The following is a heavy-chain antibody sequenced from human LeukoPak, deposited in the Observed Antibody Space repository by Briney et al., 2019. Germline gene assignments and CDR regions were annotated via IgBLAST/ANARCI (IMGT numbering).Heavy chain of an antibody. D-gene: IGHD5-12*01. V-gene: IGHV1-69*01. CDR2: IIPIFGTA. CDR3: ARAYSGYDFFDY. CDR1: GGTFSRYA. Sequence: SVEVSCKASGGTFSRYAISWVRQAPGQGLEWMGGIIPIFGTANYAQKFQGRVTITADESTSTAYMEVSSLRSEDTAVYYCARAYSGYDFFDYWGQGILVTVSS. J-gene: IGHJ4*02.